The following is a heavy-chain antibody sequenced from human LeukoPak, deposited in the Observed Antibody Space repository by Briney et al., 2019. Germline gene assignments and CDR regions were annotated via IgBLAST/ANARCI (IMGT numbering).Heavy chain of an antibody. D-gene: IGHD3-22*01. CDR3: AKGDSSGYYPYYFDY. CDR2: IYSGGST. CDR1: GFTFSSYG. J-gene: IGHJ4*02. Sequence: GRSLRLSCAASGFTFSSYGMHWVRQAPGKGLEWVSVIYSGGSTYYADSVKGRFTISRDNSKNTLYLQMNSLRAEDTAVYYCAKGDSSGYYPYYFDYWGQGTLVTVSS. V-gene: IGHV3-66*01.